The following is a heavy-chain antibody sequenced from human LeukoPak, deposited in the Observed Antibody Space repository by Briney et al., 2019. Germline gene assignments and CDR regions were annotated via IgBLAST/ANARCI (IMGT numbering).Heavy chain of an antibody. CDR3: ARGSYYGFSGDS. V-gene: IGHV4-31*03. Sequence: SETLSLTCSVSGGAIGSDGYYWNWIRQHPGKGLEWIGYIYYSGSASYNPSLKSRVTISVNTSKNQFSLRLSSVTAADTAVYYCARGSYYGFSGDSWGQGSLVTVSS. CDR2: IYYSGSA. D-gene: IGHD3-10*01. J-gene: IGHJ4*02. CDR1: GGAIGSDGYY.